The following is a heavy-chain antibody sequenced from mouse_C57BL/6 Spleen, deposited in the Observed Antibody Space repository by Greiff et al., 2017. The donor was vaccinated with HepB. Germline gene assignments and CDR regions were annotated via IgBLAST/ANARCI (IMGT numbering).Heavy chain of an antibody. Sequence: VQLQQSGPELVKPGASVKISCKASGYAFSSSWMNWVKQRPGKGLEWIGRIYPGDGDTNYNGKFKGKATLTADKSSSTAYMQLSSLTSEDSAVYFCVYGSSSYFDYWGQGTTLTVSS. CDR2: IYPGDGDT. V-gene: IGHV1-82*01. D-gene: IGHD1-1*01. J-gene: IGHJ2*01. CDR1: GYAFSSSW. CDR3: VYGSSSYFDY.